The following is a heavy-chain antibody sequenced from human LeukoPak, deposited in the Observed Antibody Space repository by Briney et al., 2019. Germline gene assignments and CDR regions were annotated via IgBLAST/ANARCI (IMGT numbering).Heavy chain of an antibody. V-gene: IGHV3-48*01. D-gene: IGHD3-3*01. CDR3: ARHTRASQYYFDY. CDR2: ISDDTYNI. CDR1: GFTFSSHS. Sequence: GGSLRLSCAASGFTFSSHSMNWVRQAPRRGLEWISFISDDTYNIYYADSVRGRFTVSRDNAKDSLYLQMSSLRAEDTAVYYCARHTRASQYYFDYWGQGTLATVSS. J-gene: IGHJ4*02.